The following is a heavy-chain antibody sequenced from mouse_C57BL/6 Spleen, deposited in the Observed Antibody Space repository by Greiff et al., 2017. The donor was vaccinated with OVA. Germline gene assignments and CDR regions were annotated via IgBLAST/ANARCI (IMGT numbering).Heavy chain of an antibody. CDR2: INPYNGGT. V-gene: IGHV1-19*01. CDR3: ARHYGDYWYFDV. CDR1: GYTFTDYY. J-gene: IGHJ1*03. D-gene: IGHD1-1*01. Sequence: EVQLQESGPVLVKPGASVKMSCKASGYTFTDYYMNWVKQSHGKSLEWIGVINPYNGGTSYNQKFKGKATLTVDKSSSTAYMELNSLTSEDSAVYYCARHYGDYWYFDVWGTGTTVTVSS.